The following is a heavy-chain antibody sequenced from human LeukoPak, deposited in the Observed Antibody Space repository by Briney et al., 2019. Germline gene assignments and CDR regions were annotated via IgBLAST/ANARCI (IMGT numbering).Heavy chain of an antibody. CDR2: IYSSGNT. CDR1: GGSISSTDHY. CDR3: ARGRVTVLGRKNPLPRNDAFDI. V-gene: IGHV4-39*07. D-gene: IGHD3-3*01. J-gene: IGHJ3*02. Sequence: SETLSLTCSVSGGSISSTDHYWGWIRQAPGKGLEWIGSIYSSGNTYYAPSLESRVTVSVDLSTNHVSLKLRYVTAADSAVYFCARGRVTVLGRKNPLPRNDAFDIWGQGTMVTVTS.